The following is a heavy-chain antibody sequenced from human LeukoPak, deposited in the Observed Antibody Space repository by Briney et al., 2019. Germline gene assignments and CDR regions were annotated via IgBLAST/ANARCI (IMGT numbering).Heavy chain of an antibody. V-gene: IGHV3-74*01. CDR1: GFTYYSSR. CDR2: INDDGKTE. CDR3: VVVVDPPESDGFDV. J-gene: IGHJ3*01. D-gene: IGHD5-24*01. Sequence: GGPLRLSCAASGFTYYSSRVLWLRPAPGKALVWVTLINDDGKTETSAASVNGRFTNCRDTDSNTLSLQMNSLTVEDTAVYYCVVVVDPPESDGFDVWGQGTMITVSS.